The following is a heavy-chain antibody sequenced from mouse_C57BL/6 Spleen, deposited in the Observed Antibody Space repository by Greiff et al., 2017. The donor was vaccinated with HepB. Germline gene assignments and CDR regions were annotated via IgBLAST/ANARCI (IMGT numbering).Heavy chain of an antibody. CDR2: ISDGGSYT. V-gene: IGHV5-4*01. CDR3: AREGNYDYSWFAY. Sequence: EVQLQESGGGLVKPGGSLKLSCAASGFTFSSYAMSWVRQTPEKRLEWVATISDGGSYTYYPDNVKGRFTISRDNAKNNLYLQMSHLKSEDTAMYYCAREGNYDYSWFAYWGQGTLVTVSA. CDR1: GFTFSSYA. D-gene: IGHD2-4*01. J-gene: IGHJ3*01.